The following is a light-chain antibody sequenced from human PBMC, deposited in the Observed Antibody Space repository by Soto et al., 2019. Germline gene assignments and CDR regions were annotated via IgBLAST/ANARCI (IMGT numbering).Light chain of an antibody. CDR2: GAS. V-gene: IGKV3-20*01. CDR1: QSISRN. J-gene: IGKJ4*01. Sequence: EIVMTQSPATLSVSPGDRVTLSCRASQSISRNLAWYQQRPGQAPRFLIYGASSRATGIPDRFSGSGSGTDFTLTISRLEPEDFAVYYCQQYGSSPLTFGGGTKVDIK. CDR3: QQYGSSPLT.